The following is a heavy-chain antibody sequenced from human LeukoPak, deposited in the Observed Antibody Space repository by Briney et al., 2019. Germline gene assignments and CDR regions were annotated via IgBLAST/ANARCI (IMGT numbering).Heavy chain of an antibody. Sequence: GRSLRLPCAASGFTFSSYGMHWVRQAPGKGLEWVAVISYDGSNKYYADSVKGRFTISRDNSKNTLYLQMNSLRAEDTAVYYCAKQRYYYDSSGYYYFDYWGQGTLVTVSS. CDR1: GFTFSSYG. CDR2: ISYDGSNK. V-gene: IGHV3-30*18. CDR3: AKQRYYYDSSGYYYFDY. D-gene: IGHD3-22*01. J-gene: IGHJ4*02.